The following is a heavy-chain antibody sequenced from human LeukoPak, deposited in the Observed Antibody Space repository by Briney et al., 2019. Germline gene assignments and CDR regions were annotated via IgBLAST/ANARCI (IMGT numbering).Heavy chain of an antibody. CDR2: INPNSGGT. Sequence: ASVKVSCKASGYTFTGYYMHWVRQAPGQGLEWMGWINPNSGGTNYAQKFQGRVTMTRDTSISTAYMELSRLRSDDTAVYYCARVYRFAVVYYYYGMDVWGQGTTVTVSS. D-gene: IGHD3-10*01. J-gene: IGHJ6*02. CDR3: ARVYRFAVVYYYYGMDV. V-gene: IGHV1-2*02. CDR1: GYTFTGYY.